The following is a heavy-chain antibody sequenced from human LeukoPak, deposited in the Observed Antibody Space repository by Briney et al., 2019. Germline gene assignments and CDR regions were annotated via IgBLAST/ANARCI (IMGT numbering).Heavy chain of an antibody. Sequence: ASVKVSCKASGYTFTSYGISWVRQAPGQGLEWMAWTSAYNGNTNYAQKFQGRVTMTTDTSTSTAYMELRSLRSDDTAVFCCARDLGYSSSSATPLDYWGQGTLVTVSS. D-gene: IGHD6-6*01. CDR3: ARDLGYSSSSATPLDY. V-gene: IGHV1-18*01. J-gene: IGHJ4*02. CDR1: GYTFTSYG. CDR2: TSAYNGNT.